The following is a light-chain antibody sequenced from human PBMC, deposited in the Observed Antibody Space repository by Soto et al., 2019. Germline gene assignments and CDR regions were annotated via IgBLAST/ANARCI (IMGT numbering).Light chain of an antibody. Sequence: ILMTQSPATLSVSPGERATLSCRASQSVSSNLAWYQQKPGQAPRLLIFGESTRATGIPARFSGSGSGTEFTLTISSLQSEDFAVYYCQQYDDWPRTFGQGTKVEIK. V-gene: IGKV3-15*01. CDR1: QSVSSN. CDR2: GES. CDR3: QQYDDWPRT. J-gene: IGKJ1*01.